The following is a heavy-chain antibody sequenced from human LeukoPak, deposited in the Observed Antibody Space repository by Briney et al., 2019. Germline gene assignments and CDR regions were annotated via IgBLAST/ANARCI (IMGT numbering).Heavy chain of an antibody. D-gene: IGHD4-17*01. V-gene: IGHV1-69*02. CDR1: GGTFSSYT. Sequence: SVKVSCKASGGTFSSYTISWVRQAPGQGLEWMGRIIPILGIANYAQKFQGRVTITADKSTSTAYVELSSLRSEDTAVYYCARYDYGDSGDAFDIWGQGTMVTVSS. CDR2: IIPILGIA. J-gene: IGHJ3*02. CDR3: ARYDYGDSGDAFDI.